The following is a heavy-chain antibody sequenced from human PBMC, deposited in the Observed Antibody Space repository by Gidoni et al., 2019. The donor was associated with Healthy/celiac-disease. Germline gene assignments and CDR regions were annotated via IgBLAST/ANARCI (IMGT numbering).Heavy chain of an antibody. J-gene: IGHJ6*02. CDR1: GFTFSSYA. CDR3: AKDALTVTTRTYYYYYGMDV. CDR2: ISGSGGST. D-gene: IGHD4-17*01. Sequence: EVQLLESGGGLVQPGGSLRLSCAASGFTFSSYAMSWVRQAPGQGLGWVSAISGSGGSTYYADSVKGRFTISRDNSKNTLYLQMNSLRAEDTAVYYCAKDALTVTTRTYYYYYGMDVWGQGTTVTVSS. V-gene: IGHV3-23*01.